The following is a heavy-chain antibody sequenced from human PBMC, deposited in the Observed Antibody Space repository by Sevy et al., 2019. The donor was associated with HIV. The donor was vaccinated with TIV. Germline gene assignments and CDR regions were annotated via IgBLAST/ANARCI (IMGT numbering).Heavy chain of an antibody. CDR1: GFTFTSYA. Sequence: GGSLRLSCKPSGFTFTSYAMNWVRQAPGKGLEWISTIYGSGGVTYYADSVKGRFTISRDKSKNTLYLQMNSPRTEDTALYYCAGGRYDSSGSFDALDIWGQGTMVTVSS. CDR2: IYGSGGVT. V-gene: IGHV3-23*01. J-gene: IGHJ3*02. D-gene: IGHD3-22*01. CDR3: AGGRYDSSGSFDALDI.